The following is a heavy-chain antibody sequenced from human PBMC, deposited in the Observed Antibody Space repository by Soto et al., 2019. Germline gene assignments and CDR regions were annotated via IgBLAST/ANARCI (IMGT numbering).Heavy chain of an antibody. Sequence: QLQLQESGPGLVKTSETLSLTCTVSGGSISSSNYYWGWIRQPPGKGLEWTGSIYYIVSTYSNPSLKSRVPMSVDTSKNQFSLKLSSVTAAGTAVYYCARLGILTGYPRWLDPWGQGTLVAVSS. V-gene: IGHV4-39*01. J-gene: IGHJ5*02. CDR2: IYYIVST. CDR1: GGSISSSNYY. D-gene: IGHD3-9*01. CDR3: ARLGILTGYPRWLDP.